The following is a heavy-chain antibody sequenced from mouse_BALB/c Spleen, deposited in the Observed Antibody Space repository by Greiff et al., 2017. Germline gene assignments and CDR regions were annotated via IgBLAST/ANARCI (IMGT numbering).Heavy chain of an antibody. D-gene: IGHD2-1*01. CDR3: ARRGGNYYFDY. J-gene: IGHJ2*01. CDR1: GFTFSSYA. V-gene: IGHV5-9-3*01. Sequence: EAKLMESGGGLVKPGGSLKLSCAASGFTFSSYAMSWVRQTPEKRLEWVATISSGGSYTYYPDSVKGRFTISRDNAKNTLYLQMSSLRSEDTAMYYCARRGGNYYFDYWGQGTTLTVSS. CDR2: ISSGGSYT.